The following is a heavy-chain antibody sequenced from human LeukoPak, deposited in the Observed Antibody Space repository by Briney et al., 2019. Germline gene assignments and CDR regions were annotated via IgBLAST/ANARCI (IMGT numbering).Heavy chain of an antibody. CDR1: GFTFSSYG. J-gene: IGHJ6*02. V-gene: IGHV3-30*02. Sequence: GGSLRLSCAASGFTFSSYGMHWVRQAPGKGLEWVAFIRHDGSNKYYADSVKGRFTISRDSSKNTLYLQMNSLRAEDTAVYYCAKASDYYGSGRGNHYYYYGMDVWGQGTTVTVSS. CDR2: IRHDGSNK. CDR3: AKASDYYGSGRGNHYYYYGMDV. D-gene: IGHD3-10*01.